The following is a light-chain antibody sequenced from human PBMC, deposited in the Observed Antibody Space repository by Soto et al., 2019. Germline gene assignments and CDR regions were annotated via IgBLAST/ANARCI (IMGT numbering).Light chain of an antibody. J-gene: IGLJ1*01. CDR1: SSDVGGYKY. V-gene: IGLV2-11*01. Sequence: DLTQPRSVYGSPGQSVLISYTGTSSDVGGYKYVSWYQQKPGKAPKLIIYGVSRWPSGVPNRFSGSKSGNRASLTISGLQAEDEGDYYCCSYAGGPEVFGTGTKVTVL. CDR3: CSYAGGPEV. CDR2: GVS.